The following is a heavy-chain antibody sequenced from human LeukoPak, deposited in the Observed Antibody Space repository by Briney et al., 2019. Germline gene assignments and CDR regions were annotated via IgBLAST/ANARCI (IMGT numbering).Heavy chain of an antibody. CDR1: GFTFITYA. CDR3: AKIPHPTSYFDY. J-gene: IGHJ4*02. CDR2: ISGSGDNT. Sequence: GGSLRLSCAASGFTFITYAMSWVRQTPGKGLEWVAGISGSGDNTYYADSVKGRFTISRDNARNTLYLQMNSLRAEDTAIYYCAKIPHPTSYFDYWGQGTLVTVSS. V-gene: IGHV3-23*01.